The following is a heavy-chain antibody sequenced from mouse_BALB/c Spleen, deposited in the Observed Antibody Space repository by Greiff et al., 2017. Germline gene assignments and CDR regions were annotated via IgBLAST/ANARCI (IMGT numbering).Heavy chain of an antibody. CDR3: AKIYYDYDDAMDY. D-gene: IGHD2-4*01. CDR1: GYTFTSYV. V-gene: IGHV1-14*01. CDR2: INPYNDGT. J-gene: IGHJ4*01. Sequence: VQLQQSGPELVKPGASVKMSCKASGYTFTSYVMHWVKQKPGQGLEWIGYINPYNDGTKYNEKFKGKATLTSDKSSSTAYMELSSLTSEDSAVYYCAKIYYDYDDAMDYWGQGASVTVSS.